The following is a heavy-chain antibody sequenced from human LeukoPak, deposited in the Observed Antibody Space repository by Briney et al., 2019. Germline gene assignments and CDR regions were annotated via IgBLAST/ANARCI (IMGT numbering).Heavy chain of an antibody. J-gene: IGHJ4*02. V-gene: IGHV3-7*01. CDR3: ARVRLYYAGRVVPAAPIDY. CDR2: IKQDGSEK. Sequence: PGGPLRLSCAASGFTFSSYWMSWVRQAPGKGLEWVANIKQDGSEKYYVDSVKGRFTISRDNAKNSLYLQMNSLRAEDTAVYYCARVRLYYAGRVVPAAPIDYWGQGTLVTVSS. CDR1: GFTFSSYW. D-gene: IGHD2-2*01.